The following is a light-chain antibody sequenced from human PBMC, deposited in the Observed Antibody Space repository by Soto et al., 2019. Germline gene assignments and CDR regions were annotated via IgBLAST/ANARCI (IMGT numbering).Light chain of an antibody. J-gene: IGLJ1*01. Sequence: QSVLTQPPSVSGAPGQRVTISCTGSSSNIGAGYDVHWYQQRPGTPPKLLILGTINRPSGVPHRFSGSNSGTSASLVITGVHAEDEDDDYCRSYDSTLSARYVFGTGTKLTVL. V-gene: IGLV1-40*01. CDR3: RSYDSTLSARYV. CDR2: GTI. CDR1: SSNIGAGYD.